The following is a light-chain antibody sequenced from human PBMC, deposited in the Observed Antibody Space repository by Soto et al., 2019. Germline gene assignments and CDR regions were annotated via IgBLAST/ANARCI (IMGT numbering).Light chain of an antibody. CDR3: QQYDNLFQYT. J-gene: IGKJ2*01. Sequence: DIQMTQSPSSLSASVGDRVTITCQASQDISNYLNWYQQKPGKAPKLLIYDASNLETGVPSRFSGSGSGTDFTFTISSLQPEDIATYYCQQYDNLFQYTFGQGTKLEIK. V-gene: IGKV1-33*01. CDR2: DAS. CDR1: QDISNY.